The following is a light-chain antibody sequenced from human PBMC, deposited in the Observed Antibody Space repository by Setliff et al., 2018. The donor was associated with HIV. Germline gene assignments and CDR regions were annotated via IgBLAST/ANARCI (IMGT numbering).Light chain of an antibody. CDR3: QSYDSTLSGFYV. J-gene: IGLJ1*01. V-gene: IGLV1-40*01. CDR1: SSNIGPGYD. CDR2: GNS. Sequence: QSVLTQPPSVSGAPGQRVTISCTGSSSNIGPGYDVHWYQQFPGTAPKLLIYGNSNRPSGVPERFSASKSGTSASLTITGLQAEDEGDYYCQSYDSTLSGFYVFGTGTKVTVL.